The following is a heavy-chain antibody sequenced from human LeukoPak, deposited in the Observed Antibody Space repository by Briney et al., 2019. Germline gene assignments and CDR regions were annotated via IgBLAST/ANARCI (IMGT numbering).Heavy chain of an antibody. CDR2: IYYSGST. D-gene: IGHD3-22*01. J-gene: IGHJ4*02. V-gene: IGHV4-30-4*07. CDR1: GGSISSGGYS. Sequence: PSENLSLTCAVSGGSISSGGYSWSWIRQPPGKGLEWIGYIYYSGSTYYNPSLKSRVTISVDTSKNQFSLKLSSVTAADTAVYYCATGIDSSGLDYWGQGTLVTVSS. CDR3: ATGIDSSGLDY.